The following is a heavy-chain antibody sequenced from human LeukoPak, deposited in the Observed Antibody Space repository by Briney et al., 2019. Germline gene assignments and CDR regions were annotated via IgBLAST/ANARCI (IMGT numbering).Heavy chain of an antibody. J-gene: IGHJ3*02. CDR1: GFTFSNAW. D-gene: IGHD3-22*01. Sequence: GGSLRLSCAASGFTFSNAWMSWVRQAPGKGLEWVANIKEDGSEQYSVDSVKGRFTISRDNAKNSLYLQMNSLRAEDTAVYYCARDPYYYNSSFGAFDIWGQGTLVTVSS. V-gene: IGHV3-7*01. CDR3: ARDPYYYNSSFGAFDI. CDR2: IKEDGSEQ.